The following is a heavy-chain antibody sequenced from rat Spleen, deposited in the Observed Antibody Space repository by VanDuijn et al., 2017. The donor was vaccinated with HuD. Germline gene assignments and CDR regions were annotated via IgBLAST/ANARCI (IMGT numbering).Heavy chain of an antibody. V-gene: IGHV2-13*01. J-gene: IGHJ3*01. CDR1: GFSLSNYG. CDR2: IWGNGNP. Sequence: QVQLKESGPGLVQPSQTLSLTCTVSGFSLSNYGVIWVRQPPGKGLEWMGVIWGNGNPNYNSGLKSRLSISRDTSKSQVFLEVKSLQTEDTGIYYCTTHWFAYWGQGILVTVSS. CDR3: TTHWFAY.